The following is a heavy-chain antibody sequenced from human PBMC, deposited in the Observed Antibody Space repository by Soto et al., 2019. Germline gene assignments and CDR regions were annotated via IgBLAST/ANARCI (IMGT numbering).Heavy chain of an antibody. V-gene: IGHV1-18*04. CDR3: ARGGGYAVDY. J-gene: IGHJ4*02. Sequence: QVQLVQSGSELRKPGASVKVSCKASGYTFTSNSITWVRQAPGQGLEWMGWISTSSGNTKFAQKFQGRVTLTTDTSTSTAYMELTSLRSDDTAVYYCARGGGYAVDYWDQGTLVTVST. CDR2: ISTSSGNT. CDR1: GYTFTSNS. D-gene: IGHD5-12*01.